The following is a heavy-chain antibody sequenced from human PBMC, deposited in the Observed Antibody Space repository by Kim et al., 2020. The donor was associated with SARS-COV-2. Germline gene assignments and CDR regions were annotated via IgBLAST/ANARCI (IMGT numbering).Heavy chain of an antibody. D-gene: IGHD1-1*01. Sequence: SETLSLTCTVSGGSISSSSYYWGWIRQPPGKGLEWIGSSYYSGSTYYNPSLKSRVTISVDTSKNQFSLKLSSVTAADTAVNYCARQTGTLGWFDPWGQGT. CDR2: SYYSGST. V-gene: IGHV4-39*01. J-gene: IGHJ5*02. CDR3: ARQTGTLGWFDP. CDR1: GGSISSSSYY.